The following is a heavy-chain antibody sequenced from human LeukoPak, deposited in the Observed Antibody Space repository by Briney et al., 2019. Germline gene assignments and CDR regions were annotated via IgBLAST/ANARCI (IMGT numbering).Heavy chain of an antibody. V-gene: IGHV3-7*01. J-gene: IGHJ4*02. CDR3: AKSLDY. CDR2: IKEDGSQT. CDR1: GFTFSRSW. Sequence: PGGSLRLSCVASGFTFSRSWMDWVRQARGKGLEWVANIKEDGSQTYYVDSAKGRFTISRDNAKNSLYLQMDSLRVEDTAIYDCAKSLDYWGRGTLVTVSS.